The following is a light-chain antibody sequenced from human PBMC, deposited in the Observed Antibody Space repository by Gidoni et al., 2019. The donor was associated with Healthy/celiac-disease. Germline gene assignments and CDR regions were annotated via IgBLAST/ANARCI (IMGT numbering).Light chain of an antibody. CDR2: QDS. CDR1: NLGDKY. J-gene: IGLJ2*01. CDR3: QAWDRSTVV. V-gene: IGLV3-1*01. Sequence: SYELTQPPSVSVSTGQTAITTCSGDNLGDKYACWYQQKPGQSPVLVIYQDSKRPSGIPERFSGSNSGNTATLTIRGTQAMDEAYYYFQAWDRSTVVFGGGTKLTVL.